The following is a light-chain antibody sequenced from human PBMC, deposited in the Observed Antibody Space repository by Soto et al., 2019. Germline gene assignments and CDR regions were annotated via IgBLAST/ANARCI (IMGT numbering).Light chain of an antibody. Sequence: QSALTQPASVSGSPGQSITISCTGTSSDVGGYNYVSWYQQHPGKAPKLMIYEVSNRPSGVSNRFSGSKSGNTASLTISGLQAEDEADYYCATWDDRLRAYVIGAGTKLTVL. V-gene: IGLV2-14*01. CDR2: EVS. CDR1: SSDVGGYNY. J-gene: IGLJ1*01. CDR3: ATWDDRLRAYV.